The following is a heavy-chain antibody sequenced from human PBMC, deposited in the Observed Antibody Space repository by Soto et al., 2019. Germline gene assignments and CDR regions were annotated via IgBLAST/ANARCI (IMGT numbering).Heavy chain of an antibody. CDR3: ARQCRGVTCHWFVP. Sequence: PSDTLSLTCTVSSGAIISTISSWDWIRQPPGKGLEWIGSIFYSGSTYYNPSLKSRVTISVDTSKNQFSLTLTSVTAADTAVYYCARQCRGVTCHWFVPWGQRTLVTVSS. CDR1: SGAIISTISS. V-gene: IGHV4-39*01. J-gene: IGHJ5*02. D-gene: IGHD2-15*01. CDR2: IFYSGST.